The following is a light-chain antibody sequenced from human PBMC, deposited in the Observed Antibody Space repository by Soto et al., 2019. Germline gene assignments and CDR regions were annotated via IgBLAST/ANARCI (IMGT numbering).Light chain of an antibody. J-gene: IGKJ5*01. CDR2: GAS. CDR3: QQRHMWPIT. CDR1: QSVDSR. Sequence: IVMTQSPATLPVSPGERATLSCRTSQSVDSRLAWYQHKPGQAPRLLIYGASNRATGIPARFSGSRSGAEFTLTISSLEPEDSAVYYCQQRHMWPITFGQGTRLEIK. V-gene: IGKV3-15*01.